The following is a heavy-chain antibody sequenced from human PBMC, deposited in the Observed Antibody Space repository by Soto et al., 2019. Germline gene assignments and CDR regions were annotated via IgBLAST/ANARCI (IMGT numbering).Heavy chain of an antibody. J-gene: IGHJ4*02. CDR3: AKARGYCSGGSCYRYYFDY. CDR1: GFTFSSYA. Sequence: GGSLRLSCAASGFTFSSYAMSWVRQAPGKGLEWVSAISGSGGSTYYADSVKGRFTISRDNSKNTLYLQMNSLRAEDTAVYYCAKARGYCSGGSCYRYYFDYWGQGTLVTVSS. V-gene: IGHV3-23*01. CDR2: ISGSGGST. D-gene: IGHD2-15*01.